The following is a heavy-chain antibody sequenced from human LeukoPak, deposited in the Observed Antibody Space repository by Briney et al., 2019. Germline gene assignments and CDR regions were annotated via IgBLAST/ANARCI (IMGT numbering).Heavy chain of an antibody. D-gene: IGHD6-19*01. CDR1: GFTFSSYS. J-gene: IGHJ1*01. V-gene: IGHV3-48*04. CDR3: ARDYSSGWYSPFFQH. CDR2: ISSSSSTI. Sequence: PGGSLRLSCAASGFTFSSYSMNWVRQAPGKGLEWVSYISSSSSTIYYADSVKGRFTISRDNAKNSLYLQMNSLRAEDTAVYYCARDYSSGWYSPFFQHWGQGTLVTVSS.